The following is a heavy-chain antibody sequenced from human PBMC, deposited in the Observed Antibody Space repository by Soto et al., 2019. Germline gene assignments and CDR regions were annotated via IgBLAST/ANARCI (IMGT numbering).Heavy chain of an antibody. CDR3: ARGGDGYNFGAVY. CDR2: IVVDSGNT. D-gene: IGHD2-21*01. Sequence: ASVKVSCKASGFTFTSSAVAWVRQARGQRLEWIGWIVVDSGNTNYAQKLQERVTMTTDTSTSTVYMELRSLRSDDTAVYYCARGGDGYNFGAVYWGQGTPVTVSS. V-gene: IGHV1-58*01. CDR1: GFTFTSSA. J-gene: IGHJ4*02.